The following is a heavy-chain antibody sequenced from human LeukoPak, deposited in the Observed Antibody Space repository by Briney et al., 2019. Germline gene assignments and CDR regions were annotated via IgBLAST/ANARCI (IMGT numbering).Heavy chain of an antibody. D-gene: IGHD6-13*01. V-gene: IGHV3-7*03. CDR2: IKQDGSEK. J-gene: IGHJ5*02. CDR3: ARRGSSSWPNWFDP. Sequence: GGSLRLSCAASGFTFSSDWMTWVRQTPGKGLEWVANIKQDGSEKYYVDSVKGRFTISRDNAKNSLYLQMNSLRAEDTAVYYCARRGSSSWPNWFDPWGQGTLVTVSS. CDR1: GFTFSSDW.